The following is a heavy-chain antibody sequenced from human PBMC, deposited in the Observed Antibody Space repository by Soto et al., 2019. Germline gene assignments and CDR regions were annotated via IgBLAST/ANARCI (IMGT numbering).Heavy chain of an antibody. CDR3: ARNTFSHYYGLDV. V-gene: IGHV1-18*01. D-gene: IGHD3-16*01. J-gene: IGHJ6*02. CDR1: GYTFTSYG. Sequence: ASVKVSCKASGYTFTSYGITWVRQAPGQGLEWMGWISSYSVKASNAQKFEGRLTMTTDTSTTTAYMELRSLRSDDTAVYYCARNTFSHYYGLDVWGQGTSVTVS. CDR2: ISSYSVKA.